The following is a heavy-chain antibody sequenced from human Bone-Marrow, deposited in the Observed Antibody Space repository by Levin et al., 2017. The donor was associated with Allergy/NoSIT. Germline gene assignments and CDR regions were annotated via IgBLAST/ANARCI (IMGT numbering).Heavy chain of an antibody. J-gene: IGHJ4*02. CDR2: INSDGSHT. V-gene: IGHV3-74*01. CDR1: GFTFSSYW. Sequence: PGGSLRLSCAASGFTFSSYWMHWVRQAPGKGLVWVSRINSDGSHTNYADSVKGRFTISRDNAKKTLYLQMNSLRAEDAAVYYCAGGFSPQATTGSGYWGQGTLVTVSS. D-gene: IGHD4-17*01. CDR3: AGGFSPQATTGSGY.